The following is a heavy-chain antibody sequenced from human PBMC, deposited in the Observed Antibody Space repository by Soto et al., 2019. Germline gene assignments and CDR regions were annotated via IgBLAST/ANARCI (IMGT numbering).Heavy chain of an antibody. CDR3: ARTAMVYFDY. V-gene: IGHV4-31*03. CDR2: IYYSGST. J-gene: IGHJ4*02. D-gene: IGHD5-18*01. Sequence: SETLSLTCTFSCGSIRSGGYYWSWIRQHPGKGLEWIGYIYYSGSTYYNPSLKSRVTISVDTSKNQFSLKLSSVTAADTAVYYCARTAMVYFDYWGQGTLVTVSS. CDR1: CGSIRSGGYY.